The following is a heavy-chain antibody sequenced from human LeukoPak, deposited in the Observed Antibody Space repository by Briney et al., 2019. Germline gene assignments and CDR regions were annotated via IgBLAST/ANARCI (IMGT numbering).Heavy chain of an antibody. J-gene: IGHJ4*02. CDR2: IYYSGST. CDR3: ARALHQMATISNLFDY. D-gene: IGHD5-24*01. CDR1: GGSISSYY. V-gene: IGHV4-59*01. Sequence: SETLSLTCTVSGGSISSYYWSWIRQPPGKGLEWIGYIYYSGSTNYNPSLKSRVTISVDTSKNQFSLKLSSVTAADTAVYYCARALHQMATISNLFDYWGQGTLVTVSS.